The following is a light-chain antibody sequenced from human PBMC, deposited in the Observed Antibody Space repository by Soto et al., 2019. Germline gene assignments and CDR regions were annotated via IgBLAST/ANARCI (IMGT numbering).Light chain of an antibody. V-gene: IGLV2-14*01. CDR2: DGT. J-gene: IGLJ1*01. CDR3: ATYTTSGILTDV. Sequence: QSVLTQPASVSGSPGQSITISCTGTRSDIGAYHSVSWYQQHPGKAPKLLIYDGTHRPSGVSHRFSGSRSGSTASLSISGVQAEDEGDYYCATYTTSGILTDVFGTGTKLTVL. CDR1: RSDIGAYHS.